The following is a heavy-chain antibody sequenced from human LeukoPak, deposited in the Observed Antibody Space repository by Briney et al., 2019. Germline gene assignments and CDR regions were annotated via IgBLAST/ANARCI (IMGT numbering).Heavy chain of an antibody. V-gene: IGHV4-30-2*05. CDR2: IYHSGST. CDR3: ARLGSNYVGDAFNI. D-gene: IGHD4-11*01. J-gene: IGHJ3*02. Sequence: LRLSCAASGFTVSSNYMSWIRQPPGKGLEWIGYIYHSGSTYYNPSLKSRVTISVDTSKNQFSLKLSSVTAADTAVYYCARLGSNYVGDAFNIWGQGTVVTVSS. CDR1: GFTVSSNY.